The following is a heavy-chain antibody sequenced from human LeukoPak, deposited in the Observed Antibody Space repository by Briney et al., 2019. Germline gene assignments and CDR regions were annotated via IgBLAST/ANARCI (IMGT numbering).Heavy chain of an antibody. CDR3: ARVEYSSSPFRSGFDP. J-gene: IGHJ5*02. CDR1: GYSISSGYY. CDR2: IYHSGST. Sequence: SETLSLTCTVSGYSISSGYYWGWIRRPPGKGLEWIGSIYHSGSTYYNPSLKSRVTISVDTSKNQFSLKLSSVTAADTAVYYCARVEYSSSPFRSGFDPWGQGTLVTVSS. V-gene: IGHV4-38-2*02. D-gene: IGHD6-6*01.